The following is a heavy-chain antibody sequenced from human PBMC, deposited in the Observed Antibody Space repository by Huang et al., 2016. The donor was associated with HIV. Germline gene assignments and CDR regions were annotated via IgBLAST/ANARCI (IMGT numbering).Heavy chain of an antibody. Sequence: QVQLHQWGAGLLKPSETLSLTCAVYNGSLSGYYWTWIRQSPGKGLEWVGDINQSRSTKYNPSLKSRAISSLDTSKNQFSLKVWSVTAADTAVYYCARGGSYFDFWGQGTLVTV. CDR3: ARGGSYFDF. CDR2: INQSRST. V-gene: IGHV4-34*01. D-gene: IGHD1-1*01. J-gene: IGHJ4*02. CDR1: NGSLSGYY.